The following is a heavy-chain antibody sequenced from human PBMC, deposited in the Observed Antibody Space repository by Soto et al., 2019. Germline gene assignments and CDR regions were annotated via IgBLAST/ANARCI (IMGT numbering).Heavy chain of an antibody. J-gene: IGHJ6*02. CDR1: GFTFSTYE. CDR2: ISSRDSTV. D-gene: IGHD2-21*02. Sequence: PGVSLRLSCEASGFTFSTYEMNWVRQAPGKGLEWVSYISSRDSTVYYADSVKGRFTISRDNAKNSLYLQMHSLRVEDTAVYYCARVGIVVVTAPPYYYAMDVWGRGTTVTVSS. V-gene: IGHV3-48*03. CDR3: ARVGIVVVTAPPYYYAMDV.